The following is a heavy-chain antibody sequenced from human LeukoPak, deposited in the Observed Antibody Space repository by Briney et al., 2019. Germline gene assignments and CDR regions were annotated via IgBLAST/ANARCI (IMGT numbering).Heavy chain of an antibody. CDR2: IYTSGST. CDR3: ARHSNYYESGGPLDY. D-gene: IGHD3-22*01. CDR1: GGSISSGSYY. Sequence: PSETLSLTCTVSGGSISSGSYYWSWIRQPAGKGLEWIGRIYTSGSTNYNPSLKSRVTISVDTSKNQFSLKLASVTAADTAVYYCARHSNYYESGGPLDYWGQGTLVTVSS. V-gene: IGHV4-61*02. J-gene: IGHJ4*02.